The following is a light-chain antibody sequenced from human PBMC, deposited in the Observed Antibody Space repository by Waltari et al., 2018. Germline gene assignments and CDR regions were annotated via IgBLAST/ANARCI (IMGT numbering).Light chain of an antibody. Sequence: QSALAQPTSASGSPGQSVTISCTGTSSDVGGYNYLPSYQQHPGKPTNLMIYEVRKRPSGVPDRFSGSKSGNTASLTVSGLQAEDEAAYYCSSYAGSNFVVFGGGTKVTVL. CDR2: EVR. V-gene: IGLV2-8*01. CDR1: SSDVGGYNY. CDR3: SSYAGSNFVV. J-gene: IGLJ2*01.